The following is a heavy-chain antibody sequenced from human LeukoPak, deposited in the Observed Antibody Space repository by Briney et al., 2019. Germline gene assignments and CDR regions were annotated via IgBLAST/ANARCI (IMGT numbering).Heavy chain of an antibody. CDR2: IKQDGSEK. CDR1: GFTFSSYW. D-gene: IGHD6-13*01. J-gene: IGHJ5*02. CDR3: ASDHSSSWYFS. Sequence: GGSLRLSCAASGFTFSSYWMSWVPQAPGKGREWVANIKQDGSEKYYVDSVKGRFTISRDNAKNSLYLQMNSLRAEDTAVYYCASDHSSSWYFSWGQGTLVTVSS. V-gene: IGHV3-7*01.